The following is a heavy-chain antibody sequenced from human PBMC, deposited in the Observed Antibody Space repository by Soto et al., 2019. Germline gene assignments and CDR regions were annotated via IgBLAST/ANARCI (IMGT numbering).Heavy chain of an antibody. J-gene: IGHJ4*03. V-gene: IGHV4-30-4*01. CDR3: DRDNWCLTLET. D-gene: IGHD1-1*01. CDR2: VVYSGTT. Sequence: SETLSLTCTVSGGSISSGDYNWSWIRQPPGKDLECVGYVVYSGTTHYNPSLKSRLSISLDTSKNLFSLRLTSVTAADTAVYYWDRDNWCLTLETWSHGTWVTVSS. CDR1: GGSISSGDYN.